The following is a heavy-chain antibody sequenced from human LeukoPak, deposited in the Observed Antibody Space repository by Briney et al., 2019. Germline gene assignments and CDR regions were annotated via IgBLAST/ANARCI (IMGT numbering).Heavy chain of an antibody. CDR3: ARDLTGVDTAMITVDY. D-gene: IGHD5-18*01. CDR1: GYTFTGYF. V-gene: IGHV1-2*02. CDR2: INPNSGGT. Sequence: ASVKVSCKASGYTFTGYFMHWVRQAPGRGLEWVGWINPNSGGTNYAQRFQGRVTMTRDTSISTAYMELSRLRSDDTAVYYCARDLTGVDTAMITVDYWGQGTLVTVSS. J-gene: IGHJ4*02.